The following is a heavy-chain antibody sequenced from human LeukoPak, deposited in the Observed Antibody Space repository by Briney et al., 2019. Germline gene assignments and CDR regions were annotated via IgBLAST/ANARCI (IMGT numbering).Heavy chain of an antibody. Sequence: GGSLRLSCAASGFSFNAYWMAWVRQAPGTGLEWVANINPAGSETFHVDPVKGRFSISRDHAKNLVYLQMNSLRAEDTAVYYCATFGLVAALDLWGQGTLVTVSS. CDR2: INPAGSET. CDR3: ATFGLVAALDL. D-gene: IGHD5-12*01. J-gene: IGHJ4*02. V-gene: IGHV3-7*01. CDR1: GFSFNAYW.